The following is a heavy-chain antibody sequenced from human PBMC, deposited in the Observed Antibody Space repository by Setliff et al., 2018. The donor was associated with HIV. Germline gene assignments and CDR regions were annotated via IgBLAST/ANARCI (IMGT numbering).Heavy chain of an antibody. V-gene: IGHV4-61*09. CDR1: GDSLTTGGAY. D-gene: IGHD2-15*01. CDR2: IYVSRNT. Sequence: SETLSLTCAVSGDSLTTGGAYWSWDRQPAGKALEWIGHIYVSRNTMYNPSLKSRVTISLDRSNNQLSLNLSSLTAADTALYYCAIGIGFCSGGSCWGIWGQGTMVTV. J-gene: IGHJ3*02. CDR3: AIGIGFCSGGSCWGI.